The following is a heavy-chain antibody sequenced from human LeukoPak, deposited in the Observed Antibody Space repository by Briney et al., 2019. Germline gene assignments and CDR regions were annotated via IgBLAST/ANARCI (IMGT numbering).Heavy chain of an antibody. CDR1: GFTFSPYW. Sequence: GGALRLSCAASGFTFSPYWLHWVRQAAGRGLVWVSRINSDGSITSYTDSVKGRFTISRDNAKDTLYLQMNSLRVEDTAVYYCARDYNWSPPDYWGQGTLVTVS. CDR2: INSDGSIT. D-gene: IGHD1-1*01. CDR3: ARDYNWSPPDY. J-gene: IGHJ4*02. V-gene: IGHV3-74*01.